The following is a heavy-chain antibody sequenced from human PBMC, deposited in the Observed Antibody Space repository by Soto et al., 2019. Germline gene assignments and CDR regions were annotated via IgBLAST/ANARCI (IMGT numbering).Heavy chain of an antibody. D-gene: IGHD1-26*01. CDR1: GFSFSNYC. Sequence: EMQLVESGGGLVQPGGSLRLSCTASGFSFSNYCMHWVRQVPGKGLVWVSRITPDGSTTNYADSVKGRFAIFRDNAKNTLYLQMHRLAADDTALYFFGKVGMGAYHFDSWGQGNLVTVSS. V-gene: IGHV3-74*01. CDR3: GKVGMGAYHFDS. CDR2: ITPDGSTT. J-gene: IGHJ4*02.